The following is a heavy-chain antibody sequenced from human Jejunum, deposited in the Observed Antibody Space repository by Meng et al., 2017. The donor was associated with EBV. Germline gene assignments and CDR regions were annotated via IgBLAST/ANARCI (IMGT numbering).Heavy chain of an antibody. Sequence: QVQLVESGGGVVQSGWALRLSCAVSGFTFSIYSMYWVRQAPGKGLAWVTVILYDGRSKYYTDSVKGRFTISRDDSNNTLYLQMNSLRVEDTAVYYCAKDLYSSDWYNWFDPWGQGTLVTVSP. V-gene: IGHV3-30*04. D-gene: IGHD6-19*01. J-gene: IGHJ5*02. CDR2: ILYDGRSK. CDR1: GFTFSIYS. CDR3: AKDLYSSDWYNWFDP.